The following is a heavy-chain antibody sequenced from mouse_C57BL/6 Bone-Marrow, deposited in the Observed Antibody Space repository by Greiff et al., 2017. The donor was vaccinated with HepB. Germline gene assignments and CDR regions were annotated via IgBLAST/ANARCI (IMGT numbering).Heavy chain of an antibody. J-gene: IGHJ2*01. CDR2: INPSSGYT. D-gene: IGHD1-1*01. Sequence: QVQLQQSGAELAKPGASVKLSCKASGYTFTSYWMHWVKQRPGQGLEWIGYINPSSGYTKYNQKFKDKATLTADKSSSTAYMQLISLTYEDTAVYYCVPTVVDNYWGQGTTLTVSS. CDR1: GYTFTSYW. CDR3: VPTVVDNY. V-gene: IGHV1-7*01.